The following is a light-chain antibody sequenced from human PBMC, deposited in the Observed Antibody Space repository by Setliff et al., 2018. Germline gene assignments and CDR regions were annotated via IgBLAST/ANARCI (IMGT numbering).Light chain of an antibody. J-gene: IGLJ1*01. CDR1: SSNIGAGYD. Sequence: GSSSNIGAGYDVHWYQQLPGTAPKLLIYGNSNRPSGVPDRFSGSKSGTSASLAITGLQAEDEADYYCQSYDSSLTLYVFGTGTKVTVL. CDR3: QSYDSSLTLYV. V-gene: IGLV1-40*01. CDR2: GNS.